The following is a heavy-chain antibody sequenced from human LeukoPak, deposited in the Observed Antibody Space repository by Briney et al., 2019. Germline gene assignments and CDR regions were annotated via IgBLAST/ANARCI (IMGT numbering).Heavy chain of an antibody. CDR1: GFTFSDYY. CDR2: ISSSSSYI. V-gene: IGHV3-21*01. CDR3: ARSIVVVPAAPNYYYYGMDV. J-gene: IGHJ6*02. D-gene: IGHD2-2*01. Sequence: PGGSLRLSCAASGFTFSDYYMNWVRQAPGKGLEWVSSISSSSSYIYYADSVKGRFTISRDNAKNSLYLQMNSLRAEDTAVYYCARSIVVVPAAPNYYYYGMDVWGQGTTVTVSS.